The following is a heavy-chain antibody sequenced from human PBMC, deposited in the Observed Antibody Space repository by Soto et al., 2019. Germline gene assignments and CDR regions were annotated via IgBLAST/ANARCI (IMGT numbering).Heavy chain of an antibody. V-gene: IGHV3-64*01. Sequence: GGSLRLSCAASGFTFSSYAMHWVRQAPGKGLEYVSAISSNGGSTYYANSVKGRFTISRDNSKNTLYLQMGSLRAEDMAVYYCATNYDILTGSGNDAFDIWGQGTMVTV. CDR3: ATNYDILTGSGNDAFDI. D-gene: IGHD3-9*01. J-gene: IGHJ3*02. CDR2: ISSNGGST. CDR1: GFTFSSYA.